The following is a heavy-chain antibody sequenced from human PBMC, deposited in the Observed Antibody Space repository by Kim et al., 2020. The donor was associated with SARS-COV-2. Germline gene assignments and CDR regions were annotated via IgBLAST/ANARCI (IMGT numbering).Heavy chain of an antibody. CDR2: IWYDGSNT. D-gene: IGHD2-15*01. J-gene: IGHJ4*02. CDR1: GFTFSSYG. Sequence: GGSLRLSCAASGFTFSSYGMHWVRQAPGKGLEWVAVIWYDGSNTYYADSVKGRFTISRDNSKNTLYLQMNSLRAEDTAVYYCVRGRCSGGSCLFDYWGQRTLVTVSS. CDR3: VRGRCSGGSCLFDY. V-gene: IGHV3-33*01.